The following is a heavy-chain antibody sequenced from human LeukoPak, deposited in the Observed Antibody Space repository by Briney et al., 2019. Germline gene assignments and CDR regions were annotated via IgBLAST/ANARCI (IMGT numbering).Heavy chain of an antibody. D-gene: IGHD6-19*01. CDR2: ISYDGTNK. Sequence: GGSLRLSCAASGFTFSSYSMHWVRQAPGKGLEWVAAISYDGTNKYSADSVRGRFTISRDNSKNTLFLQMNSLRTEDTALYYCARGGQWLAPPFDSWGQGTLVTVSS. J-gene: IGHJ4*02. CDR3: ARGGQWLAPPFDS. V-gene: IGHV3-30-3*01. CDR1: GFTFSSYS.